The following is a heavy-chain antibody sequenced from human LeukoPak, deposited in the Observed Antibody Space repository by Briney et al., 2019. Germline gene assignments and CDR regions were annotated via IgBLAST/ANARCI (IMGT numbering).Heavy chain of an antibody. CDR3: TRGGRFRGYFDY. D-gene: IGHD3-3*01. Sequence: GGSLRLSCAASGFTFSNYAIDWVRQAPGKGLEWVGFIRSKAYGGTTEYAASVKGRFTISRDDSKSIAYLQMNSLKTEDTAVYYCTRGGRFRGYFDYWGQGTLVTVSS. V-gene: IGHV3-49*04. CDR2: IRSKAYGGTT. CDR1: GFTFSNYA. J-gene: IGHJ4*02.